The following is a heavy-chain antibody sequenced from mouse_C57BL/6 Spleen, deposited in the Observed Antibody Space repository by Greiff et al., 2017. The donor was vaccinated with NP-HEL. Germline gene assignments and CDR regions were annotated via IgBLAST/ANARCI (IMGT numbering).Heavy chain of an antibody. D-gene: IGHD4-1*01. Sequence: EVKVEESGGGLVQPGGSMKLSCVASGFTFSNYWMNWVRQSPEKGLEWVAQIRLKSDNYATHYAESVKGRFTISRDDSKSSVYLQMNNLRAEDTGIYYCTEAGTRYYAMDYWGQGTSVTVSS. V-gene: IGHV6-3*01. CDR3: TEAGTRYYAMDY. J-gene: IGHJ4*01. CDR2: IRLKSDNYAT. CDR1: GFTFSNYW.